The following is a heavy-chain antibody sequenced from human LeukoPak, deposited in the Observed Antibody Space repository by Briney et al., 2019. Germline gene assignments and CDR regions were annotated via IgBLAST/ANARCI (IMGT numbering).Heavy chain of an antibody. D-gene: IGHD6-19*01. Sequence: WASVKVSCKASGGTFSSYAISWVRQAPGQGLEWMGRIIPILGIANYAQKFQGRVTITADKSTSTAYMELSRLRSEDTAVYYCARAASIAVAGAYFDYWGQGTLVTVSS. CDR1: GGTFSSYA. V-gene: IGHV1-69*04. J-gene: IGHJ4*02. CDR3: ARAASIAVAGAYFDY. CDR2: IIPILGIA.